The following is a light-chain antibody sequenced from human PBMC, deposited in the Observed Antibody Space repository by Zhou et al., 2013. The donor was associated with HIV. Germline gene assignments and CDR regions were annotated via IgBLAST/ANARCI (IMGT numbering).Light chain of an antibody. CDR2: QTS. V-gene: IGKV1-5*03. J-gene: IGKJ4*01. CDR3: QQYNTYSPRLT. CDR1: QSISSW. Sequence: DIQMTQSPSTLSASVGDRVTITCRASQSISSWLAWYQQKPGNAPKLLVYQTSYLESGVPSRFSGSGSGTEFTLTISSLQPDDFATYYCQQYNTYSPRLTFGGGTKVEIK.